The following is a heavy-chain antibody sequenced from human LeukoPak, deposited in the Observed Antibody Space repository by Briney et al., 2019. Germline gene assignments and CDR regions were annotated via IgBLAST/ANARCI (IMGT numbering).Heavy chain of an antibody. CDR3: ARMDLDGGDSIGFDS. V-gene: IGHV1-2*02. J-gene: IGHJ5*01. CDR2: INPNIGDA. D-gene: IGHD2-21*02. CDR1: GYTFTGYF. Sequence: ASVKVSCKASGYTFTGYFLHWVRQAPGQGLEWMGWINPNIGDASYAQKSQGRVTMTRVRSINTAYMKVSRLTSDDTAVYYCARMDLDGGDSIGFDSWGQGTLVTVSS.